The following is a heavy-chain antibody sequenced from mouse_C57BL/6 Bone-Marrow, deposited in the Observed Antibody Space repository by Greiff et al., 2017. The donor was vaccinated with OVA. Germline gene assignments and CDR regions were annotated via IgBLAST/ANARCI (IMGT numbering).Heavy chain of an antibody. D-gene: IGHD3-2*02. CDR3: ASDSSGYVEGLYAMDY. CDR2: IRNKANGYKT. V-gene: IGHV7-3*01. Sequence: EVQLVESGGGLVQPGGSLSLSCAASGFTFTDYYMSWVRQPPGKALEWLGFIRNKANGYKTEYSASVKGRFTISRDISQSILYLQMNAMRAEDSATYYCASDSSGYVEGLYAMDYWGQGTSVTVSS. J-gene: IGHJ4*01. CDR1: GFTFTDYY.